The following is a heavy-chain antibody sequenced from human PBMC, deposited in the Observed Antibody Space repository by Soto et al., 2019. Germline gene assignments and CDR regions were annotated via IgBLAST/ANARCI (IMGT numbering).Heavy chain of an antibody. CDR3: ARGRREDVFNI. CDR1: GGAIGSHY. V-gene: IGHV4-59*11. CDR2: IYYRGTT. D-gene: IGHD1-26*01. J-gene: IGHJ3*02. Sequence: QVQLQESGPGLVKASETLSLTCIISGGAIGSHYWSWIRKPPGKALEWIGYIYYRGTTRYNPSLKSRLTLSVATSTNQFSLNLTSVTAADTATYYCARGRREDVFNIWGQGTVVTVSS.